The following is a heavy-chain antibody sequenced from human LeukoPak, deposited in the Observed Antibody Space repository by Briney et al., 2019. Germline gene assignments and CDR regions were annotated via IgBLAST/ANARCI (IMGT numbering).Heavy chain of an antibody. V-gene: IGHV3-23*01. Sequence: PGASLRLSCVASGLTFSNYAMSWVRQAPGKGLEWVSAITGSGTNRYYADSLKGRFTTSRDNSKNTVFLQMNSLRHEDTAIYYCVIWGDYDVLTGYYVPDYWGQGTLVTVAS. CDR2: ITGSGTNR. D-gene: IGHD3-9*01. CDR3: VIWGDYDVLTGYYVPDY. CDR1: GLTFSNYA. J-gene: IGHJ4*02.